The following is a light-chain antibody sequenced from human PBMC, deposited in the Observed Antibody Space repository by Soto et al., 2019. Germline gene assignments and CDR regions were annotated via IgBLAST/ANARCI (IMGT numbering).Light chain of an antibody. CDR2: WAS. J-gene: IGKJ5*01. V-gene: IGKV4-1*01. CDR3: QQYHSDPIT. CDR1: QSVLYSSNNKNY. Sequence: DIVMTQSPDSLAVSLGERATINCKSSQSVLYSSNNKNYLAWYQQKPGQPPKLLIYWASTRESGVPDRFSGGGSGTDFTLTISNLQAEDVAVYYCQQYHSDPITFGQGTRLEIK.